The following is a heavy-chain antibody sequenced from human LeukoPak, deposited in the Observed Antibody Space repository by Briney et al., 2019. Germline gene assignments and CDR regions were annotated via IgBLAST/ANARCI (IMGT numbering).Heavy chain of an antibody. CDR2: IRSKANNYET. J-gene: IGHJ4*02. V-gene: IGHV3-73*01. D-gene: IGHD4-17*01. CDR1: GFTFSGSA. CDR3: TRPNYGDYADDY. Sequence: GGSLRLSCVASGFTFSGSAIHWVRQASGKGLEWVGRIRSKANNYETTYAPSVKGRFAISRDDSKNTAYLQMNGLKTEDTAIYYCTRPNYGDYADDYWGQGTLVTVSS.